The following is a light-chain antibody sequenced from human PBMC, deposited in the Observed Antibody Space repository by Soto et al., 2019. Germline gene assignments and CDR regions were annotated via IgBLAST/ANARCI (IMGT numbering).Light chain of an antibody. V-gene: IGLV2-11*01. CDR3: CSYAGSDTSV. CDR2: DVS. CDR1: SSDVGTYNY. Sequence: QSALTQPRSVSGSPGQSVTISCTGTSSDVGTYNYVSWYQQHPGKAPELMIYDVSQRPSGVPDRFSGSKSGNTASLTISGLQAEDESDYYCCSYAGSDTSVFGGGTKLTVL. J-gene: IGLJ2*01.